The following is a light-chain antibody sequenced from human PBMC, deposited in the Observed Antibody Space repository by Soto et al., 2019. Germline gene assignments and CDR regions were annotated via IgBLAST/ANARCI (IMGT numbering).Light chain of an antibody. J-gene: IGKJ5*01. CDR3: QQSYSTPHT. CDR1: QSISTW. V-gene: IGKV1-39*01. CDR2: DAS. Sequence: DIQMTQSPSTLSAPVGDRVTITCRASQSISTWLAWYQQKPGKAPKLLIYDASSLQSGVPSRFSGIGSGTDFTLTISSLQPEDFATYYCQQSYSTPHTFGQGTRLEIK.